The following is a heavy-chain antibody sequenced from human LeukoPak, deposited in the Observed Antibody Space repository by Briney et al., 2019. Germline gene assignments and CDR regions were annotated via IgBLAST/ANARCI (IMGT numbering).Heavy chain of an antibody. CDR2: IYPGDSDT. Sequence: GGALKSSCKGSGYSFTSYWIGWVRQMPGKGLEGMGIIYPGDSDTRYSPSFQGQVTISADKSISTAYLQWSSLKASDTAMYYCARQQAFGVVTVFDYWGQGTLVTVSS. CDR1: GYSFTSYW. V-gene: IGHV5-51*01. J-gene: IGHJ4*02. D-gene: IGHD3-3*01. CDR3: ARQQAFGVVTVFDY.